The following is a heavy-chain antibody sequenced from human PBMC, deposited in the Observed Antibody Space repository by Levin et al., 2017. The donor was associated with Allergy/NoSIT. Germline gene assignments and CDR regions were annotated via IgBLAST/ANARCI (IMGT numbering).Heavy chain of an antibody. J-gene: IGHJ2*01. Sequence: SQTLSLTCAVYGGSFSGYYWSWIRQPPGKGLEWIGEINHSGSTNYNPSLKSRVTISVDTSKNQFSLRLTSVTAADTAVYYCARLPYEGESSIFGVINRDWYFDLWGRGTLVTVSS. V-gene: IGHV4-34*01. CDR3: ARLPYEGESSIFGVINRDWYFDL. CDR2: INHSGST. CDR1: GGSFSGYY. D-gene: IGHD3-3*02.